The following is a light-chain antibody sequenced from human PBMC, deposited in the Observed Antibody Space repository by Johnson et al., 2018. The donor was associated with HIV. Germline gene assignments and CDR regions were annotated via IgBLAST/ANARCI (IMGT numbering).Light chain of an antibody. CDR3: ATWDTSLSTGGV. V-gene: IGLV1-51*01. CDR2: DNN. CDR1: TSNIGSNS. Sequence: QSVLTQPPSVSAAPGQKVTISCSGNTSNIGSNSVSWYQQLPGTAPKLLIYDNNKRPSGMPDRFSGSKSGTSATLGITGLQTGDEADYYCATWDTSLSTGGVFGTGTKVTVL. J-gene: IGLJ1*01.